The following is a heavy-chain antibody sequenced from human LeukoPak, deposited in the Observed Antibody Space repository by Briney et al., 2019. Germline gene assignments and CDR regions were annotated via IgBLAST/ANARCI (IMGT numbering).Heavy chain of an antibody. CDR2: VYYSGTT. D-gene: IGHD3-10*01. CDR3: ARLRVKFDY. V-gene: IGHV4-39*02. Sequence: PSETLSLTCSVSGDSISLSFYYWGWIRQPPGKALEWIGSVYYSGTTSYNPSLKSRVTISVDMSKNHFSLRLRSVTAADTAVYYCARLRVKFDYWGQGTLVTVSS. J-gene: IGHJ4*02. CDR1: GDSISLSFYY.